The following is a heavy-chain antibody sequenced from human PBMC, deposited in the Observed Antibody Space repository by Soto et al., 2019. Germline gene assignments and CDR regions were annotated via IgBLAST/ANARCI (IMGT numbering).Heavy chain of an antibody. CDR1: GGSISGTTYS. V-gene: IGHV4-30-2*01. D-gene: IGHD6-13*01. CDR3: ARGQGAAAGHSNFDY. Sequence: SETLSLTCAVSGGSISGTTYSWSWIRQPPGKGLEWIGYIYDSGNTYYNPSLKSQFSISVDRSKNQFSLKLSSVTAADTAVYYCARGQGAAAGHSNFDYWGQGALVPVSS. CDR2: IYDSGNT. J-gene: IGHJ4*02.